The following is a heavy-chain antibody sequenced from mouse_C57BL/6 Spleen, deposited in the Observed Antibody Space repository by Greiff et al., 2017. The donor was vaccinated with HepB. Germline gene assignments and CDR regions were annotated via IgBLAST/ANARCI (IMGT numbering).Heavy chain of an antibody. CDR3: ARDYYGSSRYFDV. CDR2: INPSSGYT. CDR1: GYTFTSYW. Sequence: GQLQQSGAELAKPGASGKLSCKASGYTFTSYWMHWVKQRPGQGLEWIGYINPSSGYTKYNQKFKDKATLTADKSSSTAYMQLSSLTYEDSAVYYCARDYYGSSRYFDVWGTGTTVTVSS. V-gene: IGHV1-7*01. D-gene: IGHD1-1*01. J-gene: IGHJ1*03.